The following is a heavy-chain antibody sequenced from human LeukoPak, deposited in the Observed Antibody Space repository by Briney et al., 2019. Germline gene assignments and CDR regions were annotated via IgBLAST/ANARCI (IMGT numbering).Heavy chain of an antibody. Sequence: GASVKVSCKASGYTFTGYYMHWVRQAPGQGLEWMGWINPNSGGTNYAQKFQGWVTMTRDTSISTAYMELSRLRSDDTAVYYCARGPPSPTVTTSWDFDYWGQGTLVTVSS. CDR3: ARGPPSPTVTTSWDFDY. V-gene: IGHV1-2*04. CDR1: GYTFTGYY. J-gene: IGHJ4*02. D-gene: IGHD4-17*01. CDR2: INPNSGGT.